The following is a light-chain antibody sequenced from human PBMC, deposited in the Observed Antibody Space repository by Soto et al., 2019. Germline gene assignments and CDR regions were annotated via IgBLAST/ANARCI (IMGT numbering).Light chain of an antibody. CDR1: QRISDN. J-gene: IGKJ1*01. CDR3: QAFNYWPPWT. CDR2: AAS. Sequence: EIVLTQSPATLAVSPGERVTLSCRASQRISDNLAWYQQKPGQPPRLLIYAASTRATGIPARFSGSGSGTDFTLTISSLQSEDFAVYHCQAFNYWPPWTLRHGTKVDIK. V-gene: IGKV3-15*01.